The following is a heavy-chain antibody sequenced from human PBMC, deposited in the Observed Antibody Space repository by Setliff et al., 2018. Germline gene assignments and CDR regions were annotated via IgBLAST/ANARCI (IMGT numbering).Heavy chain of an antibody. CDR1: GGSFSHYY. CDR3: ARGSGRGYSYGLFDY. CDR2: INHSGST. D-gene: IGHD5-18*01. Sequence: SETLSLTCTVYGGSFSHYYWSWIRAHPGKGLEWMGEINHSGSTNYDPSLKSRVTMSVDVSRDQFSLDLSSVTAADTAVYFYARGSGRGYSYGLFDYWGQGSLVTVSS. J-gene: IGHJ4*02. V-gene: IGHV4-34*01.